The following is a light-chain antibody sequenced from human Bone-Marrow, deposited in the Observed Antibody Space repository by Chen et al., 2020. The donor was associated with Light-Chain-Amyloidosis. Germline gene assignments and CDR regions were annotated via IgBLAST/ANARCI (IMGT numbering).Light chain of an antibody. J-gene: IGLJ1*01. CDR2: RNT. CDR1: SSNIGITY. V-gene: IGLV1-47*01. CDR3: AAWDGSLGGEV. Sequence: QSFLPQPPSASGTPRQSVPISCSGASSNIGITYVYWYPHFPGAAPNLFIYRNTQRPSGVPDRLSGSKSGTSAFLAISGLRSEDEADYYCAAWDGSLGGEVFGTGTKVIVL.